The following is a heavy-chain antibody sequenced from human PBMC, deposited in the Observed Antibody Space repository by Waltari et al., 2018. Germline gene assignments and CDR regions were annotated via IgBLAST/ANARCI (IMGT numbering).Heavy chain of an antibody. CDR1: GDSIGGNYW. D-gene: IGHD2-2*01. Sequence: QVQLQESGQGLVKPSGTLSLTCAVSGDSIGGNYWWGGVRQSPEKGLEWIGQVHHSGKTHYNPSLQSRVAISVDKPKNQFSLNLNSVTAADTAIYYCAGDRAIGLFFDYWGRGTLVTVSS. CDR2: VHHSGKT. V-gene: IGHV4-4*02. CDR3: AGDRAIGLFFDY. J-gene: IGHJ4*02.